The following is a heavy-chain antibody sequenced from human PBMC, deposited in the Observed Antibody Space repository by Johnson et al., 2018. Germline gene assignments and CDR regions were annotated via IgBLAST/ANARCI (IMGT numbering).Heavy chain of an antibody. V-gene: IGHV3-64*01. CDR3: AREVYSRDSGGFKGNWYFDR. D-gene: IGHD3-22*01. CDR2: VSSNGANK. Sequence: VQLVESGGGLVQPGGSLTLSCAASGFTFSRYAMFWVRQAPGKGLEYVSAVSSNGANKYYASSVKDRFTISKDNSKNTLYLQMGSLRAEDMAVYYVAREVYSRDSGGFKGNWYFDRWGLGTLVTVSS. J-gene: IGHJ2*01. CDR1: GFTFSRYA.